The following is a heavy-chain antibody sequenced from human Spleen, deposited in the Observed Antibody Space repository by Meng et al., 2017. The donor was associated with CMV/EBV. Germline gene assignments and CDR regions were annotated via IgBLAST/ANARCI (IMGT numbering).Heavy chain of an antibody. Sequence: FSTYAMSWVRQAPGKGLEWVSVISGSGDSTYYADSVKGRFTISRDNSKSTLYLQVNSLRAGDTAVYYCARPHLGYCSSTSCYNYFDDWGQGTLVTVSS. CDR3: ARPHLGYCSSTSCYNYFDD. CDR2: ISGSGDST. D-gene: IGHD2-2*01. CDR1: FSTYA. J-gene: IGHJ4*02. V-gene: IGHV3-23*01.